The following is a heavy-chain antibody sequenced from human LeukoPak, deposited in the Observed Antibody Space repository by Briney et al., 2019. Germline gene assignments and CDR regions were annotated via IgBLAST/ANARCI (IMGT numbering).Heavy chain of an antibody. D-gene: IGHD3-3*01. CDR1: GFTFSSYG. CDR2: ISSSSSYI. V-gene: IGHV3-21*01. Sequence: GGSLRLSCAASGFTFSSYGMSWVRQAPGKGLEWVSSISSSSSYIYYADSVKGRFTISRDNAKNSLYLQMNSLRAEDTAVYYCARLPDFWSGYNYYYYMDVWGKGTTVTVSS. CDR3: ARLPDFWSGYNYYYYMDV. J-gene: IGHJ6*03.